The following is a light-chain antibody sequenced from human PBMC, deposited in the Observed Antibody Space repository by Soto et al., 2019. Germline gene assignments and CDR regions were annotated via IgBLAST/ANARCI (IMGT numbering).Light chain of an antibody. CDR2: GAS. CDR3: QHYGSSPPFT. CDR1: QSVSNNY. V-gene: IGKV3-20*01. Sequence: EIVLTQSPGTLSLSPGERATLACRASQSVSNNYLAWYQQKPGQAPRLLIYGASNRATGIADSFSGSGSGTDFTLTISRLEPEDFAVYYCQHYGSSPPFTFGPGTTVDIK. J-gene: IGKJ3*01.